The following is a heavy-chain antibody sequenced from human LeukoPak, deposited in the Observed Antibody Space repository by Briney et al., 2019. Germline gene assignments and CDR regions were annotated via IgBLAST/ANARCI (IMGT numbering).Heavy chain of an antibody. J-gene: IGHJ4*02. CDR1: GYTFTGYY. D-gene: IGHD3-22*01. CDR3: ARGLASRAYYYDSSGYYDFDY. CDR2: ISAYNGNT. V-gene: IGHV1-18*04. Sequence: PLASVKVSCKASGYTFTGYYMHWVRQAPGQGLEWMGWISAYNGNTNYAQKLQGRVTMTTDTSTSTAYMELRSLRSDDTAVYYCARGLASRAYYYDSSGYYDFDYWGQGTLVTVSS.